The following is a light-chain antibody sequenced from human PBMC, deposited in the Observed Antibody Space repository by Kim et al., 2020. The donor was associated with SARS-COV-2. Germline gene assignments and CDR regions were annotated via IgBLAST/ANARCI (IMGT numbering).Light chain of an antibody. Sequence: GQSVTITCSGSRSNIVSNVLNWYQQLPGPAPKLLIYRNDYRSSGVPDRFSGSKSGTSASLAISGLQSEDEADYYCVAWDDSLSGSVFGGGTKVTVL. CDR2: RND. CDR1: RSNIVSNV. J-gene: IGLJ3*02. CDR3: VAWDDSLSGSV. V-gene: IGLV1-44*01.